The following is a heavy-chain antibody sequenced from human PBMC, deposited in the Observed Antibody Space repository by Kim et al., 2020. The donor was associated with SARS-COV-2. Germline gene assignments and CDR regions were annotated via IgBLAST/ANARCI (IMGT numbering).Heavy chain of an antibody. CDR3: ARANLGYCSSTSCPRPYTFDY. D-gene: IGHD2-2*01. V-gene: IGHV6-1*01. CDR1: GDSVSSNSAA. J-gene: IGHJ4*02. CDR2: TYYRSKWYN. Sequence: SQTLSLTCAISGDSVSSNSAAWHWIRQSPSRGLEWLGRTYYRSKWYNDYAVSVKSRITINPDTSKNQFSLQLNSVTPEDTAVYYCARANLGYCSSTSCPRPYTFDYWGQGTLVTVSS.